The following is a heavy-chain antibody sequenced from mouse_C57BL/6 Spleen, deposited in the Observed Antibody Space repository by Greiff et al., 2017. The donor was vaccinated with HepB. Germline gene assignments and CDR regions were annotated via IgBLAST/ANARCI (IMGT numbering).Heavy chain of an antibody. CDR2: ISYDGSN. D-gene: IGHD1-1*01. V-gene: IGHV3-6*01. CDR3: ARVFYYYGDY. J-gene: IGHJ2*01. Sequence: ESGPGLVKPSQSLSLTCSVTGYSITSGYYWNWIRQFPGNKLEWMGYISYDGSNNYNPSLKNRISITRDTSKNQFFLKLNSVTTEDTATYYCARVFYYYGDYWGQGTTLTVSS. CDR1: GYSITSGYY.